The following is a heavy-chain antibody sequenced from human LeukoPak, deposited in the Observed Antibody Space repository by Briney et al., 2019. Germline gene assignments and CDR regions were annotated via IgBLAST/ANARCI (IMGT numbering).Heavy chain of an antibody. CDR2: ISGSGGST. D-gene: IGHD3-3*01. V-gene: IGHV3-23*01. Sequence: PGGSLRLSCAASGFTFSSYAMSWVRQAPGKGLEWVSPISGSGGSTYYADSVKGRFTISRDNSKNTLYLQMNSQRAEDTAVYYCAKDFVRRAPYYDFWSGNIFDYWGQGTLVTVSS. J-gene: IGHJ4*02. CDR1: GFTFSSYA. CDR3: AKDFVRRAPYYDFWSGNIFDY.